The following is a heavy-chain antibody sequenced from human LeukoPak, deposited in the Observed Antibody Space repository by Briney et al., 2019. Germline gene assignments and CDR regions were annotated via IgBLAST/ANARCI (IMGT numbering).Heavy chain of an antibody. D-gene: IGHD6-13*01. CDR1: GFTLTAYW. CDR2: ISSSSSTI. CDR3: ARVSSSSWNY. V-gene: IGHV3-48*01. Sequence: PGGSLRLSCVASGFTLTAYWMTWVRQAPGKGLEWVSYISSSSSTIYYADSVKGRFTISRDNAKNSLYLQMNSLRAEDTAVYYCARVSSSSWNYWGQGTLVTVSS. J-gene: IGHJ4*02.